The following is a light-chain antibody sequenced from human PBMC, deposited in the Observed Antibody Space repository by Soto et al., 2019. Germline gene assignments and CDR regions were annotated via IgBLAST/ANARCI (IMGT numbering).Light chain of an antibody. CDR1: QSISTG. Sequence: DIQMTQSPSPLSASVGDRVTITCRASQSISTGLAWYQQKPGKAPNLLIYDASTLKSGVPSRFSGSGSGTEFTLTISSLQPDDFATYSGQQYNSYLLTFGGGTKVEIK. J-gene: IGKJ4*02. CDR3: QQYNSYLLT. V-gene: IGKV1-5*01. CDR2: DAS.